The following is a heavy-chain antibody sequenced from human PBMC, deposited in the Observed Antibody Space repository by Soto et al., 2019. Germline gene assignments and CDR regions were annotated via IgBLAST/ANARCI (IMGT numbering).Heavy chain of an antibody. J-gene: IGHJ3*02. CDR1: GYTFTSYD. D-gene: IGHD3-16*02. CDR2: MNPNSGNT. Sequence: ASVKVSCKASGYTFTSYDINWVRQATGQGLEWMGWMNPNSGNTGYAQKFQGRVTMTRNTSISTAYMELSSLRSEDTAVYYCARAYDYIWGSYPPAGDAFDIWGQGTMVTVSS. V-gene: IGHV1-8*01. CDR3: ARAYDYIWGSYPPAGDAFDI.